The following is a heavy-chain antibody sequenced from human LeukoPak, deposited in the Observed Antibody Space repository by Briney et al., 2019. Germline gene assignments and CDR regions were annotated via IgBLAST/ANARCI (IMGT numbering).Heavy chain of an antibody. CDR2: IIPIFGTA. CDR3: ARDAQGARRAVRYFDL. J-gene: IGHJ2*01. D-gene: IGHD6-6*01. CDR1: GYTFTSYD. Sequence: SVKVSCKASGYTFTSYDINWVRQAPGQGLEWMGRIIPIFGTANYAQKFQGRVTITTDESTSTAYMELSSLRSEDTAVYYCARDAQGARRAVRYFDLWGRGTLVTVSS. V-gene: IGHV1-69*05.